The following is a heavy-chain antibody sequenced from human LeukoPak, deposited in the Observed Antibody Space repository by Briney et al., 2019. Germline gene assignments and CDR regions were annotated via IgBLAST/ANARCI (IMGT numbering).Heavy chain of an antibody. CDR2: INHSGST. Sequence: SETLSLTCAVYGGSFSGYYWSWIRQPPGKGLEWIGEINHSGSTNYNPSLKSRVTISVDTSKNQFSLKLSSVTAADTAVYYCARGGRYCSSTSCYLHYYYYMDVWGEGTTVTVSS. CDR3: ARGGRYCSSTSCYLHYYYYMDV. V-gene: IGHV4-34*01. CDR1: GGSFSGYY. D-gene: IGHD2-2*01. J-gene: IGHJ6*03.